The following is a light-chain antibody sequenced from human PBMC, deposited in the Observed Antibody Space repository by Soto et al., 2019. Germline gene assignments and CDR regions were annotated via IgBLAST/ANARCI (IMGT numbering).Light chain of an antibody. CDR3: QQRSNWPLT. Sequence: EIVLTQSQSTLSLSPWERATLSCRASQSVSSYLAWHQQKPGRAPRLLIYDASNRATGIPARFSGSGSGTDFTLTISSLEPEDFAVYYCQQRSNWPLTFGGGTKVDIK. CDR2: DAS. CDR1: QSVSSY. V-gene: IGKV3-11*01. J-gene: IGKJ4*01.